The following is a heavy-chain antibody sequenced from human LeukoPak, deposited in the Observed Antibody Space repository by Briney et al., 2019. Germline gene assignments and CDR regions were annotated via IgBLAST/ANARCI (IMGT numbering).Heavy chain of an antibody. V-gene: IGHV3-21*01. CDR3: ARDYYDSSGYYPNLYFDY. CDR2: ISSSSSYI. CDR1: GFTFSSYG. Sequence: GGSLRLSCAASGFTFSSYGMNWVRQAPGKGLEWVSSISSSSSYIYYADSVKGRFTISRDNAKNSLYLQMNSLRAEDTAVYYCARDYYDSSGYYPNLYFDYWGQGTLVTVSS. J-gene: IGHJ4*02. D-gene: IGHD3-22*01.